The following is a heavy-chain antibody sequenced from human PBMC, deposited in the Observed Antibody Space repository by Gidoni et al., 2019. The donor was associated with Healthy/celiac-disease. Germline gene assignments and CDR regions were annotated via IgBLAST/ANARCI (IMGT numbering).Heavy chain of an antibody. J-gene: IGHJ6*02. CDR1: GGTFSSYA. CDR2: IIPIFGTA. CDR3: ARDVLRAKGLDV. Sequence: QLQLVQSGAAVTKPVSSVTVSCKASGGTFSSYAISWVRQAPGEGLEWMGGIIPIFGTANYAQKVQGRVTITADESTSTAYMELSSLRSEDTAVYYCARDVLRAKGLDVWGQGTTVTVSS. V-gene: IGHV1-69*01. D-gene: IGHD2-15*01.